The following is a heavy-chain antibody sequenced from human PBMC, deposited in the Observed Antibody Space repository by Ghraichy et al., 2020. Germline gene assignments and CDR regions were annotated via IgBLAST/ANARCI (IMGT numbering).Heavy chain of an antibody. CDR3: ASNRGWYRSNDY. CDR1: GFTFSSYE. V-gene: IGHV3-48*03. Sequence: GGSLRLSCAASGFTFSSYEMNWVRQAPGKGLEWVSYISSSGSTIYYADSVKGRFTIARDNAKNSLSLQMNSLRAEDTAVYYCASNRGWYRSNDYWGQGTLVTVS. J-gene: IGHJ4*02. D-gene: IGHD6-19*01. CDR2: ISSSGSTI.